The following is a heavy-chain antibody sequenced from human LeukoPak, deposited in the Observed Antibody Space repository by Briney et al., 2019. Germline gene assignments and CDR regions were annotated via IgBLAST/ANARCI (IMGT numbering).Heavy chain of an antibody. CDR1: GYTFTGYY. V-gene: IGHV1-2*02. CDR2: INPNSGGT. Sequence: ASVKVSCKASGYTFTGYYMHWVRQAPGQGLEWMGWINPNSGGTNYAQKFQGRVTMTRDTSINTAYMELSRLRSDDTAVYYCARGGDDYGGNSFPCGYWGQGTLVTVSS. CDR3: ARGGDDYGGNSFPCGY. J-gene: IGHJ4*02. D-gene: IGHD4-23*01.